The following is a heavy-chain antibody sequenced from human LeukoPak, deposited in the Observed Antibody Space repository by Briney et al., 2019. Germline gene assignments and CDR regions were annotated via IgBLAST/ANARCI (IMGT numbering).Heavy chain of an antibody. Sequence: SQTLSLTCTVSGGSISSGGYYWSWIRQHPGKGLEWIGYIYYSGSTNYNPSLKSRVTISVDTSKNQFSLKLSSVTAADTAVYYCARGGYDILTGYYTIDYWGQGTLVTVSS. V-gene: IGHV4-31*03. J-gene: IGHJ4*02. CDR3: ARGGYDILTGYYTIDY. CDR2: IYYSGST. D-gene: IGHD3-9*01. CDR1: GGSISSGGYY.